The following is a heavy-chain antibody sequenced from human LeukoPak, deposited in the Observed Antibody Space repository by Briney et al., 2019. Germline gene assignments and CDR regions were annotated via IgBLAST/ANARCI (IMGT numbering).Heavy chain of an antibody. CDR3: AKDRAAGGAFDI. CDR2: IKPDGSEQ. Sequence: PGGSLRLSCAASEFTEFTFSSYWMSWVRQAPGKGLEWVANIKPDGSEQYYVDSVKGRFTVSRDNAQNSLYLQMNSLRAEDTAVYYCAKDRAAGGAFDIWGQGTMVTVSS. CDR1: EFTEFTFSSYW. D-gene: IGHD6-13*01. V-gene: IGHV3-7*01. J-gene: IGHJ3*02.